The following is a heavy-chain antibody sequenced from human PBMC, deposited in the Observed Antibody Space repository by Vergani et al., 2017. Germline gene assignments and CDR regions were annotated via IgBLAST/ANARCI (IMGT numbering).Heavy chain of an antibody. Sequence: EVQLVQSGAEVKKPGATVKISCKVSGYTFTDYYMHWVQQAPGKGLEWMGLVDPEDGETIYAEKFQGRVTITADTSTDTAYMELSSLRSDDTAVYYCATGXPVTTPWSQNWFDPWGQGTLVTVSS. V-gene: IGHV1-69-2*01. D-gene: IGHD4-17*01. J-gene: IGHJ5*02. CDR1: GYTFTDYY. CDR2: VDPEDGET. CDR3: ATGXPVTTPWSQNWFDP.